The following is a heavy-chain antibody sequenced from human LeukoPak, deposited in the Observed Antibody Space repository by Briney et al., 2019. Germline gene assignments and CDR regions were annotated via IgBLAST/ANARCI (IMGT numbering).Heavy chain of an antibody. CDR1: GFTFSSYS. V-gene: IGHV3-21*01. CDR2: ISSSSSYI. Sequence: GGSLRLSCAASGFTFSSYSMNWVRQAPGKGLEWVSSISSSSSYIYYADSVKGRFTISRDNAKNSLYLQMNSLRAEDTAVYYCARGYGSGFVGPGYYYMDVWGKGTTVTVSS. D-gene: IGHD3-10*01. J-gene: IGHJ6*03. CDR3: ARGYGSGFVGPGYYYMDV.